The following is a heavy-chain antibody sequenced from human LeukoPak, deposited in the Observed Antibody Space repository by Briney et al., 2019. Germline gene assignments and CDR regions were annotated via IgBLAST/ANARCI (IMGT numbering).Heavy chain of an antibody. CDR1: GGSVSSGFYY. CDR3: ARVPISLYYFDY. CDR2: ISYSGST. V-gene: IGHV4-61*01. Sequence: WETLSLTCTVSGGSVSSGFYYWSWIRQPPGKGLEWIGYISYSGSTNYNPSLKSRVTISVDTSKNQFSLKLSSVTSADTAVYYCARVPISLYYFDYWGQGTLVTVSS. D-gene: IGHD1-1*01. J-gene: IGHJ4*02.